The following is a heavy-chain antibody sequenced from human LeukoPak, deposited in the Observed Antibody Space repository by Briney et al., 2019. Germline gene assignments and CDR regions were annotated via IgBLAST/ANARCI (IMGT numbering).Heavy chain of an antibody. CDR2: IYHSGST. J-gene: IGHJ4*02. Sequence: SGTLSLTCAVSGGSISSSNWWSWVRQPPGKGLEWIGEIYHSGSTNYNPSLKSRVTISVDTSKNQFSLKLSSVTAADTAVYYCARGPPTPTYYYDSSGYWFDYWGQGTLVTVSS. D-gene: IGHD3-22*01. V-gene: IGHV4-4*02. CDR3: ARGPPTPTYYYDSSGYWFDY. CDR1: GGSISSSNW.